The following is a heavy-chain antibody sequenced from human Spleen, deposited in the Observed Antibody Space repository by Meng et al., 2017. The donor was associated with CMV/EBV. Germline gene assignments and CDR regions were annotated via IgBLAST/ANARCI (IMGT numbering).Heavy chain of an antibody. CDR3: ARDVSGILNYHGLVV. Sequence: SETLSLTCTVSRGSISSYYWSWIRQPPGKGLEWIGYVFYTGSASYNPSLESRLTISVDTSKNQFSLRLSSVTAADTAVYYCARDVSGILNYHGLVVWGQGTTVTVSS. V-gene: IGHV4-59*01. CDR2: VFYTGSA. D-gene: IGHD6-19*01. J-gene: IGHJ6*02. CDR1: RGSISSYY.